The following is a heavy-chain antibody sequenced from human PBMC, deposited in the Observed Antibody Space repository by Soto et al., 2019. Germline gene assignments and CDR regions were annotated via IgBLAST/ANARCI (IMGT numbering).Heavy chain of an antibody. CDR3: AREDSIIIPAVSDF. CDR1: GFAFNNYG. V-gene: IGHV3-21*01. J-gene: IGHJ4*02. CDR2: ISKSDYT. D-gene: IGHD2-2*01. Sequence: GGSLRLSCTVSGFAFNNYGINWVRQAPGKGLEWVSSISKSDYTYYSDSVKGRFAISRDNAKNSVSLQMNTLRVEDTAVYYCAREDSIIIPAVSDFWGQGTLVTVSS.